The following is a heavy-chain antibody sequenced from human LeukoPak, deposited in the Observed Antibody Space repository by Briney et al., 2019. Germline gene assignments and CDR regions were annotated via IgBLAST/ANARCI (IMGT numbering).Heavy chain of an antibody. CDR1: GGSFSGYY. D-gene: IGHD3-10*01. CDR3: ASDGSGSYWNY. CDR2: INHSGST. Sequence: PETLSLTCAVYGGSFSGYYWSWIRQPPGKGLEWIGEINHSGSTNYNPSLKSRVTISVDTSKNQFSLQLSSVSAADTAVYYCASDGSGSYWNYWGQGTLVTVSS. J-gene: IGHJ4*02. V-gene: IGHV4-34*01.